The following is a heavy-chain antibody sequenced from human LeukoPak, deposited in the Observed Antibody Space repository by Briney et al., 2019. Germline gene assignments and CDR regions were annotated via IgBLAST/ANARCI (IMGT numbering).Heavy chain of an antibody. J-gene: IGHJ4*02. D-gene: IGHD3-16*02. CDR2: IKSKTDGGTT. V-gene: IGHV3-15*01. CDR1: GFTFRNAW. Sequence: GGSLRLSCAASGFTFRNAWMSGFRQAPGKGLEWVGRIKSKTDGGTTDYAAPVKGRFTISRDDSKNTLYLQMNSLKTEDTAVYYCTTDLYDYVWGRYRPTGYWGQGTLVTVSS. CDR3: TTDLYDYVWGRYRPTGY.